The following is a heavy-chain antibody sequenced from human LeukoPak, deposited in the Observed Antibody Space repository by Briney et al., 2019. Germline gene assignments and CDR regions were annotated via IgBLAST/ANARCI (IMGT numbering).Heavy chain of an antibody. Sequence: GGSLRLSCAASGFTFSRYSMNWVCQAPGKGLEWVSYISSSGTTIYYADSVKGRFTISRDNAKNSLYLQMNSLRAEDTAVYYCARVRNEDYYYYYMDVWGKGTTVTVSS. CDR3: ARVRNEDYYYYYMDV. V-gene: IGHV3-48*01. CDR1: GFTFSRYS. D-gene: IGHD1-1*01. CDR2: ISSSGTTI. J-gene: IGHJ6*03.